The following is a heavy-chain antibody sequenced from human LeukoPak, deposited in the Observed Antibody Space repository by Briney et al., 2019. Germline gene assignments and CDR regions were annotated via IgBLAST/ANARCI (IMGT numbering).Heavy chain of an antibody. CDR3: AKDTGRFLEEGLTDY. CDR1: GFSFSTYG. CDR2: ISYDGSNK. J-gene: IGHJ4*02. V-gene: IGHV3-30*18. D-gene: IGHD3-3*01. Sequence: GRSLRLSCGASGFSFSTYGMHWVRQAPGKGLEWVAVISYDGSNKYYADSVKGRFTISRDNSKNTLYLQMNSLRAEDTAVYYCAKDTGRFLEEGLTDYWGQGTLVTVSS.